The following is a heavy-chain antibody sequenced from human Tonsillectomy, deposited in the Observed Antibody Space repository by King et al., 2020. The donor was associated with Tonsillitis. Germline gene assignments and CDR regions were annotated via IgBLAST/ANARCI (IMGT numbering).Heavy chain of an antibody. CDR1: GGTFSRYG. CDR3: ARVIEVSGSESFDI. CDR2: IIPILSMT. J-gene: IGHJ3*02. Sequence: QLVQSGAEVKKPGSSVKVFCKASGGTFSRYGISWVRQAPGQGLEWMGRIIPILSMTNYAQKFQGRVTITADKSTSTAYMELSRLRSEDTAVYYCARVIEVSGSESFDIWGQGTMVTVSS. D-gene: IGHD6-19*01. V-gene: IGHV1-69*04.